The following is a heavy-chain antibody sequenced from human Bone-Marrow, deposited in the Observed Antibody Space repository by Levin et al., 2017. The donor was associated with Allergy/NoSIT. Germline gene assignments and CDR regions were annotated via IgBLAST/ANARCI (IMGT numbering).Heavy chain of an antibody. Sequence: SETLSLTCTVSGVSVSDYYWSWIRQAPGKGLEWIGYISYTGSTHFNPSLKSPGFISVDKSKNQLSLTLRFVTAADAAVYFCARDLIPVDFALDVWGLGTMLTVSS. CDR1: GVSVSDYY. V-gene: IGHV4-59*02. CDR3: ARDLIPVDFALDV. CDR2: ISYTGST. J-gene: IGHJ3*01. D-gene: IGHD3-3*01.